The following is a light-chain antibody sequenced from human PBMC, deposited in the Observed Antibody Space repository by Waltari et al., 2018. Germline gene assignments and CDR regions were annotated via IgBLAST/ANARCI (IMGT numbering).Light chain of an antibody. J-gene: IGLJ3*02. CDR3: TSYTSSSTWL. Sequence: QSALTQPASVSGSPGPSIPISCTGTSSDVGGYNYVSWYQQYPGKAPKLIIYDVSKRPSGVSNRFSGSKSGNTASLTISGLQAEDEADYYCTSYTSSSTWLFGGGTKLTVL. CDR1: SSDVGGYNY. CDR2: DVS. V-gene: IGLV2-14*01.